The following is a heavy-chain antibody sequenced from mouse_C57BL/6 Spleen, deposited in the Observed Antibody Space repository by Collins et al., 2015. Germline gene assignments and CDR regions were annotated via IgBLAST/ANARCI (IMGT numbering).Heavy chain of an antibody. J-gene: IGHJ1*01. Sequence: QVTLKESGPGILQPSQTLSLTCSFSGFSLSTSGMGVSWIRQPSGKGLEWLAHIYWDDDKRYNPSLKSRLTISKDTSSNQVFLKITSVDTADTATYYCARSSYGYWYFDVWGAGTTVTVSS. CDR3: ARSSYGYWYFDV. CDR2: IYWDDDK. V-gene: IGHV8-12*01. CDR1: GFSLSTSGMG. D-gene: IGHD1-1*01.